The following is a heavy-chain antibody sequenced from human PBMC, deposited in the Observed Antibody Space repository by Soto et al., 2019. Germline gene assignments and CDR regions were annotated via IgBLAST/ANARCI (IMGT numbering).Heavy chain of an antibody. Sequence: GGSLRLSCAASGFSLNSYDMHWVRQAPGKGLEWVAVISYHGSSKYYAESVKGRFTISRDNSKNTVFLQMNSLRADDTALYFCAKNSGWFNTWGQGALVTVSS. CDR3: AKNSGWFNT. CDR1: GFSLNSYD. V-gene: IGHV3-30*18. D-gene: IGHD3-10*01. CDR2: ISYHGSSK. J-gene: IGHJ5*02.